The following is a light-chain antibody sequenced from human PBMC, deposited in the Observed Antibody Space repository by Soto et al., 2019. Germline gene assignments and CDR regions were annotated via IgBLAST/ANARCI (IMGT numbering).Light chain of an antibody. CDR2: GNS. CDR3: QPYDSSLSGWV. Sequence: QSVLTQPPSVSGAPGQRVTISCTGSSSNIGAGYDVHWYQQLPGTAPKLLIYGNSNRPSGVPDRFSGSKSGTSASLAITGLRAEDEADYYCQPYDSSLSGWVFGGGTKLPVL. V-gene: IGLV1-40*01. J-gene: IGLJ3*02. CDR1: SSNIGAGYD.